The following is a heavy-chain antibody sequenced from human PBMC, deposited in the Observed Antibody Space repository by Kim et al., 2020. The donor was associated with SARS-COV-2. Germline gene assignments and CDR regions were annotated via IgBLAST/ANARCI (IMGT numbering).Heavy chain of an antibody. CDR2: T. V-gene: IGHV3-72*01. Sequence: TEYAASVKGRFTISRDDSKNSLYLQMNSLKTEDTAVYYCARDKDSGWFDPWGQGTLVTVSS. CDR3: ARDKDSGWFDP. D-gene: IGHD3-10*01. J-gene: IGHJ5*02.